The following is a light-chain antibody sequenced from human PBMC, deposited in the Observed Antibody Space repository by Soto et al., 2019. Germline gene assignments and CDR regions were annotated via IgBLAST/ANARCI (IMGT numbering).Light chain of an antibody. V-gene: IGLV2-8*01. CDR2: AVS. Sequence: HSALTQPPSASGSPGQSVTISCTGTSSDVGAYKYVSWYQQHPGKAPKLMIYAVSERPSGVPDRFSGSKSGNTASLTVSGLQAEDEADYYCSSYADTNNLLFGGGTKLTVL. CDR1: SSDVGAYKY. J-gene: IGLJ2*01. CDR3: SSYADTNNLL.